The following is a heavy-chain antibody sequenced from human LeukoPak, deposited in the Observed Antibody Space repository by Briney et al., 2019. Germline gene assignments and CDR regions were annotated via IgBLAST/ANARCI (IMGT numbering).Heavy chain of an antibody. J-gene: IGHJ4*02. D-gene: IGHD2/OR15-2a*01. CDR2: ISHRGST. Sequence: KPSETLSLTCVVSGGSISSGFWWSWVRQPPGKGLEWIGEISHRGSTNYNPSLKSRATISLDKSKNQFSLTLTSVTAMDTAVYLCARNAYYSADYWGQGTLVTVSS. V-gene: IGHV4-4*02. CDR3: ARNAYYSADY. CDR1: GGSISSGFW.